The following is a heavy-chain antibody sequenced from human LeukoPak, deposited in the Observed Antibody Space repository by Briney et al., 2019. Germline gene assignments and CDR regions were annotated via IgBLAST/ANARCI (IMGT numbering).Heavy chain of an antibody. CDR3: ARQKELGINDY. CDR1: GYTFTSKY. Sequence: ASVKVSCKASGYTFTSKYMHWVRQAPRQGVEWMGWINTNSGGTNYAQRFQGRATMTRDTSITTVYMEMSKLRVDDTRVYYCARQKELGINDYWGQGTQVTVSS. CDR2: INTNSGGT. V-gene: IGHV1-2*02. J-gene: IGHJ4*02. D-gene: IGHD7-27*01.